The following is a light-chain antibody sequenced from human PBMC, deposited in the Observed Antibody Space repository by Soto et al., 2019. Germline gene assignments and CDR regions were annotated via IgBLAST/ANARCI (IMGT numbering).Light chain of an antibody. CDR3: SSYAGSNNLLV. V-gene: IGLV2-8*01. CDR2: EVS. CDR1: SSDVGGYNY. J-gene: IGLJ2*01. Sequence: QSALTQPPSASGSPGQSVTISCTGTSSDVGGYNYVSWYQQHPGKAPKLMIYEVSKRPSGVPDRFSGSKSGNTASLTVSGLQDEDEADYYCSSYAGSNNLLVFGGGTKVTVL.